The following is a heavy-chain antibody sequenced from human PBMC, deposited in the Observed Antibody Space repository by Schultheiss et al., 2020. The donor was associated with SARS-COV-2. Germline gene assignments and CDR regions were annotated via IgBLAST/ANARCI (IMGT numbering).Heavy chain of an antibody. J-gene: IGHJ4*02. D-gene: IGHD1-7*01. CDR1: GGTFSSYA. CDR3: ARGRSGGTTVDY. Sequence: GGSLRLSCKGSGGTFSSYAISWVRQAPGQGLEWMGGIIPIFGTTNYAQKFQGRVTITADESTSTAYMELSSLRSEDTAVYYCARGRSGGTTVDYWGQGTLVTVSS. V-gene: IGHV1-69*01. CDR2: IIPIFGTT.